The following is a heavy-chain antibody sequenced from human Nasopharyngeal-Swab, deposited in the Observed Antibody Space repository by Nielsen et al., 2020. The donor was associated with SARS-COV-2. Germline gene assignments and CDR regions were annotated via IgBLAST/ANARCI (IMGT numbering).Heavy chain of an antibody. Sequence: WIRQPPGKGLEWVAVISYDGSNKYYADSVKGRFTISRDNSKNTLYLQMSSLRAEDTAVYYCVKVPYGSGSYPSYYFDYWGQGTLVTVSS. D-gene: IGHD3-10*01. J-gene: IGHJ4*02. V-gene: IGHV3-30*18. CDR2: ISYDGSNK. CDR3: VKVPYGSGSYPSYYFDY.